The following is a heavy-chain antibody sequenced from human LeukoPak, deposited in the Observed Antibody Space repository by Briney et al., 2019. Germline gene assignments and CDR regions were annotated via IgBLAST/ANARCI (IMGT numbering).Heavy chain of an antibody. V-gene: IGHV3-23*01. J-gene: IGHJ5*02. CDR3: AREDSSSWNLRWFDP. Sequence: GGSLRLSCAASGFTFSSYAMNWVRQAPGKGLEWVSSISGSGGSTYYADSVKGPFTISRDNSKNTLYLQMNSLRAEDTAMYYCAREDSSSWNLRWFDPWGQGTLVTVSS. CDR1: GFTFSSYA. D-gene: IGHD6-13*01. CDR2: ISGSGGST.